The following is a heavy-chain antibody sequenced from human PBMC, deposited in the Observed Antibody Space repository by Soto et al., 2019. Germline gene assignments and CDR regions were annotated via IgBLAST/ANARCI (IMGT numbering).Heavy chain of an antibody. CDR1: GFSFSPFW. CDR2: INEDGSEK. J-gene: IGHJ4*02. V-gene: IGHV3-7*03. D-gene: IGHD3-16*01. CDR3: ARTGWPQSSYYFDY. Sequence: RLSCAASGFSFSPFWMSWVRQTPGKGLEWVANINEDGSEKFFADSVKGRFTISRDNAKNSLSLQMNSLTADDTAVYYCARTGWPQSSYYFDYWGQGTLVTVSS.